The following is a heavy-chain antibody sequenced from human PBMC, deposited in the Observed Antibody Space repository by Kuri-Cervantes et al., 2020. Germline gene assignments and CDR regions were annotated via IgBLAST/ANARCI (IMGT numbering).Heavy chain of an antibody. CDR3: ARGGYYYDSSGSLDY. V-gene: IGHV3-48*02. J-gene: IGHJ4*02. CDR1: GFTFSSYS. D-gene: IGHD3-22*01. Sequence: GESLKISCAASGFTFSSYSMNWVRQAPGKGLEWVSYISSSSSTIYYADYVKGRFTISRDNAKNSLYLQMNSLRDEDTAVYYCARGGYYYDSSGSLDYWGQGTLVTVSS. CDR2: ISSSSSTI.